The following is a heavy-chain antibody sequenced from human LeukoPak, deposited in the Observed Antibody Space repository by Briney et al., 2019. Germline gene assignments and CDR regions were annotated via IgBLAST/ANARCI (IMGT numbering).Heavy chain of an antibody. D-gene: IGHD1-26*01. CDR1: EYTLTELS. Sequence: ASVKVSCKVSEYTLTELSMHWVRQAPGKGLEWMGGFDPEDGETIYAQKFQGRVTMTEDTSTDTAYMELSSLRSEDTAVYYCATVRWELEGIGYWGQGTLVTVSS. J-gene: IGHJ4*02. CDR2: FDPEDGET. CDR3: ATVRWELEGIGY. V-gene: IGHV1-24*01.